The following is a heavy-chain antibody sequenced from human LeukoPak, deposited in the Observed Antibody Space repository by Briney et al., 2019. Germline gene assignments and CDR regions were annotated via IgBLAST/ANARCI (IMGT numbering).Heavy chain of an antibody. Sequence: ASVKVSCKASGYTFTGYYMHWVRQAPGQGLEWMGWINPNSGGTNYAQKFQGRVTMTRDTSISTAYMELSRLRSDDTAVYYCARVGSCSSTSCYTFDYWGQGTLVSVSS. CDR3: ARVGSCSSTSCYTFDY. J-gene: IGHJ4*02. D-gene: IGHD2-2*02. CDR1: GYTFTGYY. V-gene: IGHV1-2*02. CDR2: INPNSGGT.